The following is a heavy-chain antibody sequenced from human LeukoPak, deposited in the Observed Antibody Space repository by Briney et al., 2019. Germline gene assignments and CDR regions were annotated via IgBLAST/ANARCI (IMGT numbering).Heavy chain of an antibody. CDR1: GFTFSTYS. V-gene: IGHV3-21*01. CDR3: ARLVSGGSSWD. J-gene: IGHJ4*02. Sequence: GGSLRLSYAASGFTFSTYSMNWVRQAPGKGLEWVSSISSSSSYIYYADSVKGRFTISRDNAKNSLYLQMNSLRAEDTAVYYCARLVSGGSSWDWGQGTLVTVSS. D-gene: IGHD6-13*01. CDR2: ISSSSSYI.